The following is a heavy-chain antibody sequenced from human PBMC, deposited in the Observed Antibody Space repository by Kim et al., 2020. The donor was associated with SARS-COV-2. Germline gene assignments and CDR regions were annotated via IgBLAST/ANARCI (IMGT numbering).Heavy chain of an antibody. D-gene: IGHD5-18*01. Sequence: GRFTISRDKAKNSLYLQMNSLRAEDTAVYYCARDDVDTAMVVYYYYGMDVWGQGTTVTVSS. CDR3: ARDDVDTAMVVYYYYGMDV. V-gene: IGHV3-11*06. J-gene: IGHJ6*02.